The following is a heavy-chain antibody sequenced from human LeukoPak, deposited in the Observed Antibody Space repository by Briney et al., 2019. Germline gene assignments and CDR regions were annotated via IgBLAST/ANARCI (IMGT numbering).Heavy chain of an antibody. D-gene: IGHD3/OR15-3a*01. Sequence: GRSLRLSCAASGFTFYDYAMHWVRQAPGKGLEWVSGISWNSGSIGYADSVKGRFTISRDKAKNSLYLQMNSLRAEDTAVYYCARTGLGMYSFDSWGQGTLVTVSS. J-gene: IGHJ4*02. CDR2: ISWNSGSI. CDR3: ARTGLGMYSFDS. V-gene: IGHV3-9*01. CDR1: GFTFYDYA.